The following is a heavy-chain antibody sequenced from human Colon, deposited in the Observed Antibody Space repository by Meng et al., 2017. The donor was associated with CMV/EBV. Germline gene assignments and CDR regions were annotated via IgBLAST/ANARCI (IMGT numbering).Heavy chain of an antibody. J-gene: IGHJ6*02. Sequence: GGSLRLSCAASGFIFSAYPMNWIRQGPGKGLEWIAHIRDSGTTYYADSVRGRFTISRDNAKTSLFLQMSSLRAEDTAVYFCAREGPSAYYYGMDVWGQGTTVTVSS. CDR3: AREGPSAYYYGMDV. CDR2: IRDSGTT. CDR1: GFIFSAYP. V-gene: IGHV3-69-1*01.